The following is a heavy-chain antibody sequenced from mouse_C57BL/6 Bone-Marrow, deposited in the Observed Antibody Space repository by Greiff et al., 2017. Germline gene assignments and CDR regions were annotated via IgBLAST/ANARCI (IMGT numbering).Heavy chain of an antibody. CDR1: GYTFTSYW. D-gene: IGHD1-1*01. J-gene: IGHJ1*03. CDR3: AGIGGLQREDWYFDV. Sequence: VQLQQPGAELVKPGASVKLSCKASGYTFTSYWMHWVKQRPGRGLEWIGRIDPTGGGTKYNEQFTSKARLTVDKTSRTSYMQLSSLTAEDSAVYTCAGIGGLQREDWYFDVWGTGTTVTVSS. V-gene: IGHV1-72*01. CDR2: IDPTGGGT.